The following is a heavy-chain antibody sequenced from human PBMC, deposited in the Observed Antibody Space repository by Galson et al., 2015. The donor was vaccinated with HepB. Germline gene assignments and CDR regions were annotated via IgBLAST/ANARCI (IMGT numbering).Heavy chain of an antibody. CDR1: GFTFSSYW. J-gene: IGHJ4*02. D-gene: IGHD6-13*01. Sequence: SLRLSCAASGFTFSSYWMHWVRQAPGKGLVWVSRINSDGSSTSYADSVKGRFTISRDNAKNTLYLQMNSLRAEDTAVYYCATRNPYSSSWPIPPLKDYWGQGTLVTVSS. V-gene: IGHV3-74*01. CDR3: ATRNPYSSSWPIPPLKDY. CDR2: INSDGSST.